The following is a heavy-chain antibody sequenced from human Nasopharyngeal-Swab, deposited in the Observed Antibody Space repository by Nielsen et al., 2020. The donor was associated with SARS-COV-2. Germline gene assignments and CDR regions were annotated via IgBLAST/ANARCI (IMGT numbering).Heavy chain of an antibody. Sequence: SETLSLTCAVYGGSFSGHYWSWIRQPPGKGLEWIGEINHSGSTNYNPSLKSRVTISVDTSKNQFSLKLSSVTAADTAVYYCARLDYYYGSGSYRYWGQGTLVTVSS. CDR1: GGSFSGHY. V-gene: IGHV4-34*01. CDR3: ARLDYYYGSGSYRY. CDR2: INHSGST. J-gene: IGHJ4*02. D-gene: IGHD3-10*01.